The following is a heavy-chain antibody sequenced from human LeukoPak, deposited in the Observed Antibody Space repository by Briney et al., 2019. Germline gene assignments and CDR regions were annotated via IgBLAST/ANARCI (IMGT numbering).Heavy chain of an antibody. D-gene: IGHD3-22*01. J-gene: IGHJ3*02. CDR2: IYYSGST. Sequence: PSETLSLTCTVSGGSISSYYWSSIRQPPGKGLEWIGYIYYSGSTNYNPSLKSRVTISVDTSKNQFSLKLSSVTAADTAVYYCAREGSYYDSSATDAFDIWGQGTMVTVSS. CDR1: GGSISSYY. CDR3: AREGSYYDSSATDAFDI. V-gene: IGHV4-59*01.